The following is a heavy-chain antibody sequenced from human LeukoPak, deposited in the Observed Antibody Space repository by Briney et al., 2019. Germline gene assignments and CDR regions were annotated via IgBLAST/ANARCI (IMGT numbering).Heavy chain of an antibody. Sequence: ASVKVSCKASGYTFTSYGISWVRQAPGQGLEWMGWISGYSGNTNYVQKFQGRVTMTTDRSTTTAYMELRSLRSDDTAVYYCARGFRVNWFDPWGQGTLVTVSS. J-gene: IGHJ5*02. CDR3: ARGFRVNWFDP. CDR2: ISGYSGNT. CDR1: GYTFTSYG. V-gene: IGHV1-18*01.